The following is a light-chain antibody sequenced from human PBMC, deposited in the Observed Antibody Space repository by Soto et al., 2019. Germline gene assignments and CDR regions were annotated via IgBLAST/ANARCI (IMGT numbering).Light chain of an antibody. V-gene: IGKV3-20*01. J-gene: IGKJ3*01. Sequence: EVVLTQSPGTLSLSPGERATLSCRASQRINNNFLAWYQQKPGQAPRLRIYGASSRATGIPDRFTGSGSGTDFTLTISGLEPEDFAVYYCQQYGISPGFTFGPGTKVDIK. CDR3: QQYGISPGFT. CDR2: GAS. CDR1: QRINNNF.